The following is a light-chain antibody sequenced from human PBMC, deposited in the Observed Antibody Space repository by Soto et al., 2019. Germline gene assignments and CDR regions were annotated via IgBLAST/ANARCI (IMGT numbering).Light chain of an antibody. Sequence: QSVLTQPPSVSGAPGQRVTISCTGSSSNIGAGYDVHWYQRLPGTAPKVLIYGNNNRPSGVPDRFSGSKSGTSASLAITGLQAEDEADYYCQSDDSSRSGSDVFGTGTKLTVL. J-gene: IGLJ1*01. CDR3: QSDDSSRSGSDV. CDR2: GNN. V-gene: IGLV1-40*01. CDR1: SSNIGAGYD.